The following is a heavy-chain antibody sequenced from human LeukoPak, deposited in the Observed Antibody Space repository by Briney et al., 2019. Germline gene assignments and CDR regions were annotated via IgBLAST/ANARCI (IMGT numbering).Heavy chain of an antibody. J-gene: IGHJ5*02. CDR2: ISSSSSYI. Sequence: KPSETLSLTCTVSGGSISSGNYYWGWIRQPPGKGLEWVSSISSSSSYIYYADSVKGRFTISRDNAKNSLYLQMNSLRAEDTAVYYCARDCSSTSCYVGYNWFDPWGQGTLVTVSS. CDR3: ARDCSSTSCYVGYNWFDP. CDR1: GGSISSGN. D-gene: IGHD2-2*01. V-gene: IGHV3-21*01.